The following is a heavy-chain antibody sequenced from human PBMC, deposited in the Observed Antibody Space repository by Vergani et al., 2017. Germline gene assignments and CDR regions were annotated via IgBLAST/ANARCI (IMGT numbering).Heavy chain of an antibody. J-gene: IGHJ4*02. V-gene: IGHV3-21*04. CDR3: ARDRGGEYSSSRGLVHY. CDR2: ISSSSSYI. D-gene: IGHD6-6*01. Sequence: RAPSWVLSISSSSSYIYYADSVKGRFTISRDNAKNSLYLQMNSLRAEDTAVYYCARDRGGEYSSSRGLVHYWGQGTLVTVSS.